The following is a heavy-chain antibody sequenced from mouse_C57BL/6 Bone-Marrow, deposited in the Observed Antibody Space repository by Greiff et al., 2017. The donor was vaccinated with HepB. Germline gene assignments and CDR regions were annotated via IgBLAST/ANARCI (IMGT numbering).Heavy chain of an antibody. CDR3: ARATTVIAHWYFDV. J-gene: IGHJ1*03. D-gene: IGHD1-1*01. V-gene: IGHV7-3*01. CDR2: IRNKANGYTT. CDR1: GFTFTDYY. Sequence: EVQVVESGGGLVQPGGSLSLSCAASGFTFTDYYMSWVRQPPGKALEWLGFIRNKANGYTTEYSVSVKGRFTISRDNSQSILYLQMNALRAEDSATYYCARATTVIAHWYFDVWGTGTTVTVSS.